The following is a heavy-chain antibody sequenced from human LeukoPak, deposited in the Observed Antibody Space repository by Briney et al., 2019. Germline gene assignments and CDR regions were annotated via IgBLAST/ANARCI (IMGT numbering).Heavy chain of an antibody. CDR2: IYGSDDKT. V-gene: IGHV3-23*01. CDR1: GFTFSNYA. J-gene: IGHJ5*02. CDR3: AKTQGYYDA. Sequence: GGSLRLSCVASGFTFSNYAMSWVCQAPGKGLELVSGIYGSDDKTVYGDAVKGRFTISRDNSKNTLYLQMNSLRADDTAVYYCAKTQGYYDAWGQGALVTVSS. D-gene: IGHD2-15*01.